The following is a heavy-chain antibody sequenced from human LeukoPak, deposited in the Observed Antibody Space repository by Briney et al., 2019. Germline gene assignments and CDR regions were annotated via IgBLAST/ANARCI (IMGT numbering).Heavy chain of an antibody. D-gene: IGHD3-10*01. V-gene: IGHV3-53*04. J-gene: IGHJ4*02. Sequence: TGGSLRLSCAVSGFTFSSYTMHWVRQAPGKGLEWVSVIYSGGSTYYADSVKGRFTISRHNSKNTLYLQMNSLRAEDTAVYYCALLYNVPLNYWGQGTLVTVSS. CDR3: ALLYNVPLNY. CDR2: IYSGGST. CDR1: GFTFSSYT.